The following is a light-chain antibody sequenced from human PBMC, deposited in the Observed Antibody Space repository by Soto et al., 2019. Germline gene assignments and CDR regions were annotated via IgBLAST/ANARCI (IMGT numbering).Light chain of an antibody. V-gene: IGKV3-11*01. CDR1: QSVSSY. Sequence: EIVLTQSPATLPLSPGERATLSCRASQSVSSYLAWYQQKPGQAPRLLIYDASNRATGIPARFSGSGSGTDFTLTISSLEPEDFAVYYCPQRSNWPPITFGQGTRLEIK. CDR3: PQRSNWPPIT. J-gene: IGKJ5*01. CDR2: DAS.